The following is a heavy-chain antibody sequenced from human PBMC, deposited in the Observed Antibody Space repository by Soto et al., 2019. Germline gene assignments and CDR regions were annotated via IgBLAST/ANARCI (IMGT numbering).Heavy chain of an antibody. Sequence: QVQLVQSGAEVKKPGASVKVSCKASGYTFTSYHITWVRQAPGQGLEWMGWISAYNGNTNYAQKLQGRVTMTTDTPTSTAYMGLRSLRSDAPAGYYCARDCPPPREWGQGTLVTVTS. J-gene: IGHJ4*02. V-gene: IGHV1-18*01. CDR1: GYTFTSYH. CDR2: ISAYNGNT. CDR3: ARDCPPPRE.